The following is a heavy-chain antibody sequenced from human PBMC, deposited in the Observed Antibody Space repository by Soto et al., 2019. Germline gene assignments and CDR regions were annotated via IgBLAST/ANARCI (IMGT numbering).Heavy chain of an antibody. CDR2: ISGSGGST. Sequence: GGSLRLSCAASGFTFSSYAMSWVRQAPGKGLEWVSAISGSGGSTYYADSVKGRFTISRDNSKNTLYLQMNSLRAEDTAVYYCAKPPEGRRLHLGELSVLRDYWGQGTLVTVSS. J-gene: IGHJ4*02. CDR3: AKPPEGRRLHLGELSVLRDY. V-gene: IGHV3-23*01. CDR1: GFTFSSYA. D-gene: IGHD3-16*02.